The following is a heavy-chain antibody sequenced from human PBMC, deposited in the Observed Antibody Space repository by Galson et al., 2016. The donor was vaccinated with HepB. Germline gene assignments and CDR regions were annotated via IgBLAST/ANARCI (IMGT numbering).Heavy chain of an antibody. V-gene: IGHV4-4*02. J-gene: IGHJ5*02. CDR2: IDDRGSV. Sequence: SETLSLTCTVSGDSITSGTWWTWVRQPPRQGLEWIGEIDDRGSVNDNPSLRRRLSISVDKSTNHFSLRLNSVTAADTAVYYCARAAIIPGARMVFDPWGQGILVTVSS. CDR3: ARAAIIPGARMVFDP. CDR1: GDSITSGTW. D-gene: IGHD2-2*01.